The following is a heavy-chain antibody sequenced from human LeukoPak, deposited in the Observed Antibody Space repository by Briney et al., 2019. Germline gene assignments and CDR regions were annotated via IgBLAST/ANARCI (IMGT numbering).Heavy chain of an antibody. Sequence: GGSLRLSCAASGFTFSGSTMHWVRQASGKGLEWVGRIRSKANNYATTYAASVTGRFTISSDDSKSTAYLQMNSLKTEDTAVYYCTTVIVPVATVAMDVWGQGATVTVSS. V-gene: IGHV3-73*01. J-gene: IGHJ6*02. CDR2: IRSKANNYAT. CDR1: GFTFSGST. CDR3: TTVIVPVATVAMDV. D-gene: IGHD2-2*01.